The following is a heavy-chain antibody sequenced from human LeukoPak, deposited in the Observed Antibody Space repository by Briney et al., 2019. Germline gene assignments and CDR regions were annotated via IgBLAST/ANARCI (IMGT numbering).Heavy chain of an antibody. J-gene: IGHJ4*02. V-gene: IGHV3-23*01. CDR2: ISGSGGST. CDR3: ARDGRQVAVNFDY. D-gene: IGHD6-19*01. CDR1: GFTFSSYA. Sequence: GGSLRLSCAASGFTFSSYAMSWVRQAPGRGLERVSAISGSGGSTYYADSVKGRFTISRDNSKNTLYLQMNSLRAEDTAVYYCARDGRQVAVNFDYWGQGTLVTVSS.